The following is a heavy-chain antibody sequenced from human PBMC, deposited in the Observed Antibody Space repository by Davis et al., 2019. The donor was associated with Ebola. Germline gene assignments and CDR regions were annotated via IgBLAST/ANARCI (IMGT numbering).Heavy chain of an antibody. CDR1: GFTFSSYV. CDR3: AKDTSNIWCDI. D-gene: IGHD2-8*02. J-gene: IGHJ3*02. CDR2: LGTSADT. V-gene: IGHV3-23*01. Sequence: AGSLRLSCAASGFTFSSYVMSWVRQAPGKGLEWVSTLGTSADTYYADSVKGRFTISRDNSKNTLYLQMNGLRVEDTAIYYCAKDTSNIWCDIWGQGTMVTVSS.